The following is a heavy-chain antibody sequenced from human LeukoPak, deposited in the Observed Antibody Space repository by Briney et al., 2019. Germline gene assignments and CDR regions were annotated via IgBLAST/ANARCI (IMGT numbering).Heavy chain of an antibody. CDR1: GFTFSSYS. CDR2: ISSRSSTI. V-gene: IGHV3-48*01. J-gene: IGHJ4*02. CDR3: ARQRPGDY. Sequence: PGGSLRLSCAASGFTFSSYSMNWVRQAPGKGLEWVSYISSRSSTIYYADSVKGRFTISRDNAKNSLYLQVSSLRAEDTAVYYCARQRPGDYWGRGTLVTVSS.